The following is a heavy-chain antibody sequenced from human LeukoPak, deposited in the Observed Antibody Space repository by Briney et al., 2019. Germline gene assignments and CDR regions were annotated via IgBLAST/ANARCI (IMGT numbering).Heavy chain of an antibody. Sequence: ASVRVYCKASGYTFTGYYMHWVRQAPGQGLEWMGWINPNSGGTNYAQKFQGRVTMTRDTSISTAYMELSRLRSDDTAVYYCARDRVWFGELGPVDYWGQGTLVTVSS. CDR3: ARDRVWFGELGPVDY. J-gene: IGHJ4*02. V-gene: IGHV1-2*02. D-gene: IGHD3-10*01. CDR2: INPNSGGT. CDR1: GYTFTGYY.